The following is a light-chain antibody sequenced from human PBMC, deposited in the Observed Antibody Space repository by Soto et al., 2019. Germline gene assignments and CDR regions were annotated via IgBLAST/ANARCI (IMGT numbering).Light chain of an antibody. Sequence: QSVLTQPPSVSGAPGQRVTISCSGNSSNIWAGFDVHWYQQLPGAAPKLLIYASTNRPSGVPDRFSGSKSDTSAPLSITGLQIDDEAENYCQSDDTGLNGHVRFGGGPKLTVL. J-gene: IGLJ2*01. CDR3: QSDDTGLNGHVR. V-gene: IGLV1-40*01. CDR2: AST. CDR1: SSNIWAGFD.